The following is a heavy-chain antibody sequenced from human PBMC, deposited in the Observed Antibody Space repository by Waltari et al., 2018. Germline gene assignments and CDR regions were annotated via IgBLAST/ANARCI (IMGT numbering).Heavy chain of an antibody. Sequence: QVQLHQWGAGLLKPSATLSLTCAVDGGSFSDYSWNWIRQPPGKWLEWVGEINYDGTTYYIPSLKNRVTISLDTSKNQFSLQLSSVTAAATAVYYCARRSTGLHYWVLGTLVTVSS. J-gene: IGHJ4*02. CDR3: ARRSTGLHY. CDR1: GGSFSDYS. V-gene: IGHV4-34*01. CDR2: INYDGTT.